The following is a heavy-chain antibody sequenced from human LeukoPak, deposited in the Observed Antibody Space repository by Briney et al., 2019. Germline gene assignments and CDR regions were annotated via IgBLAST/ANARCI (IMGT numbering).Heavy chain of an antibody. V-gene: IGHV4-34*01. D-gene: IGHD5-18*01. CDR1: GGSFSGYY. Sequence: SETLSLTCAVYGGSFSGYYWSWTRQPPGKGLEWIGEINHSGSTNYNPSLKSRVTISVDTSKNQFSLKLSSVTAADTAVYYCAREGYSYGKQIDYWGQGTLVTVSS. CDR2: INHSGST. J-gene: IGHJ4*02. CDR3: AREGYSYGKQIDY.